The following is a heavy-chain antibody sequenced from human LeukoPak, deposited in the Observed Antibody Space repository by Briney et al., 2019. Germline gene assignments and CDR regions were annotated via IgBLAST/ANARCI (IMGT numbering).Heavy chain of an antibody. Sequence: SETLSLTCAVYGGSFSGYYWSWIRQPPGKGLEWIGEINHSGSTNYNPSLKSRVTISVDTSKNQFSLKLSSVTAADTAVYYCARDRAYEGGSFDYWGQGTLVTVSS. J-gene: IGHJ4*02. V-gene: IGHV4-34*01. D-gene: IGHD5-12*01. CDR1: GGSFSGYY. CDR2: INHSGST. CDR3: ARDRAYEGGSFDY.